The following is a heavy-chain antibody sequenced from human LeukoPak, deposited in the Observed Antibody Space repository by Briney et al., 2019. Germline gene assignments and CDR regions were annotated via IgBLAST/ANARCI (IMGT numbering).Heavy chain of an antibody. CDR3: ARGQIGYSGYDRAAFDY. J-gene: IGHJ4*02. CDR2: IYYSGST. CDR1: GGSISSSSYC. V-gene: IGHV4-39*07. Sequence: SETLSLTCTVSGGSISSSSYCWGWIRQPPGKGLEWIGSIYYSGSTNYNPSLKSRVTISVDTSKNQFSLKLSSVTAADTAVYYCARGQIGYSGYDRAAFDYWGQGTLVTVSS. D-gene: IGHD5-12*01.